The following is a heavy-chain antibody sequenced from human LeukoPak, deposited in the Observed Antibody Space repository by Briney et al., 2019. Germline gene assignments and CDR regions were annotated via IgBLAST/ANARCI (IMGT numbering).Heavy chain of an antibody. D-gene: IGHD6-13*01. V-gene: IGHV4-34*01. CDR1: GGSLSGYY. J-gene: IGHJ4*02. Sequence: SETLSLTCAVYGGSLSGYYWSWIRQPPGKGLEWIGSIYYSGSTYYNPSLKSRVTISVDTSKNQFSLKLSSVTAADTAVYYCASESRLMYSSSRTPDYWGQGALVTVSS. CDR3: ASESRLMYSSSRTPDY. CDR2: IYYSGST.